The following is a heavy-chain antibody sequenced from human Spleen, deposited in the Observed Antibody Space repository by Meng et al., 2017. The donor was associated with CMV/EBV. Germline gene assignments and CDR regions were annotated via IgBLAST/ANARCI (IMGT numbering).Heavy chain of an antibody. CDR1: SE. CDR2: ISIIIGIP. D-gene: IGHD3-3*01. CDR3: ARTLKYYDFCSVTACPWFDP. Sequence: SEISWVRPASGQWLAWVGRISIIIGIPNYAREFQAGVTIIADKSTSTTYMELSSLRSEDTAVYYCARTLKYYDFCSVTACPWFDPWGQGTLVTVSS. J-gene: IGHJ5*02. V-gene: IGHV1-69*04.